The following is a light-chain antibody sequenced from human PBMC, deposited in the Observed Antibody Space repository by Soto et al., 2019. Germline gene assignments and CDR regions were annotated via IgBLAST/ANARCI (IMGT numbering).Light chain of an antibody. CDR1: QSISYW. J-gene: IGKJ4*01. CDR2: KAS. Sequence: DIQMTQSPSTLSASVGDRVTITCRASQSISYWLAWYQQKPGKAPNLLIYKASRLESGVPSRFSGSGSGTEFTLTINSLQPDDFATYYCQQYSNYPLTFGGGTKVEI. V-gene: IGKV1-5*03. CDR3: QQYSNYPLT.